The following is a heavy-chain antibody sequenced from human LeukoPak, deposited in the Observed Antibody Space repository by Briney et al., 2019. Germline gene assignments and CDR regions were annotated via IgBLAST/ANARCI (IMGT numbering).Heavy chain of an antibody. CDR3: ARQTTSGYLDY. CDR1: GGSLSGYY. D-gene: IGHD5-12*01. CDR2: INHSGGT. Sequence: SETLSLTCSVYGGSLSGYYWSWIRQTPGKGLELIGEINHSGGTTYYPSFKSRVTISVDTSKNQFSLKLTSVTAADRALYYCARQTTSGYLDYWGQGTLVTVS. V-gene: IGHV4-34*01. J-gene: IGHJ4*02.